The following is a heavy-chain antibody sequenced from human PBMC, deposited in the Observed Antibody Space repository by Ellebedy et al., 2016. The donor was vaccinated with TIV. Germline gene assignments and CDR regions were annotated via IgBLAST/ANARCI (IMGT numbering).Heavy chain of an antibody. CDR3: ARDGGITIFGVVWNWFDP. V-gene: IGHV1-18*01. Sequence: ASVKVSXXASGYTFTSYGISWVRQAPGQGLEWMGWISAYNGNTNYAQKLQSRVTMTTDTSTSTAYMELRSLRSDDTAVYYCARDGGITIFGVVWNWFDPWGQGTLVTVSS. CDR2: ISAYNGNT. D-gene: IGHD3-3*01. CDR1: GYTFTSYG. J-gene: IGHJ5*02.